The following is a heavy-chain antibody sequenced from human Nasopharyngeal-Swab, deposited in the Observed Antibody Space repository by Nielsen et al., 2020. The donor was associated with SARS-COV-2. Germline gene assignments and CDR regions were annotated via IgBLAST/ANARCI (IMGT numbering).Heavy chain of an antibody. V-gene: IGHV3-48*04. CDR2: ISSSSSTI. D-gene: IGHD2-21*01. Sequence: SCAASGFTFSSYSMNWVRQAPGKGLEWVSYISSSSSTIYYADSVKGRFTISRDNAKNSLYLQMNSLRAEDTAVYYCARDRWGWLPIGDAFDIWGQGTMVTVSS. CDR1: GFTFSSYS. CDR3: ARDRWGWLPIGDAFDI. J-gene: IGHJ3*02.